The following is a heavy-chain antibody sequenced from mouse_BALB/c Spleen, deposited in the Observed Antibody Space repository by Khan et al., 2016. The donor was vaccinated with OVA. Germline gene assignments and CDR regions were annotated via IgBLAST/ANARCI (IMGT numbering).Heavy chain of an antibody. CDR3: ARGGAAYYRNDGGAMDY. J-gene: IGHJ4*01. V-gene: IGHV9-4*02. CDR2: INTHSGVP. CDR1: GYTFTTAG. D-gene: IGHD2-14*01. Sequence: LVESGPELKKPGETVRISCKASGYTFTTAGMQWVQKMPGKGLKWIGWINTHSGVPKYAEAFKGRFVFSLETSASTAYLQITNLKNEDTATYCCARGGAAYYRNDGGAMDYGGQGTSVTVAS.